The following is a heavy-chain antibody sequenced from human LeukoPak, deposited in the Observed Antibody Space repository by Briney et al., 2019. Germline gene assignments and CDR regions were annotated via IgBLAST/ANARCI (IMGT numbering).Heavy chain of an antibody. D-gene: IGHD2-15*01. J-gene: IGHJ4*02. CDR1: GFNFNSYA. V-gene: IGHV3-30-3*01. CDR3: ARDRRYCGGGSCYFDYFFDY. Sequence: GRSLRLSCAASGFNFNSYAVHWDRQARGKGLEWVAVISYDGSINFYAASVKGRFTISRDNYKNTLYLQMNSLRAEDSALYFCARDRRYCGGGSCYFDYFFDYWGQGTLVTVPS. CDR2: ISYDGSIN.